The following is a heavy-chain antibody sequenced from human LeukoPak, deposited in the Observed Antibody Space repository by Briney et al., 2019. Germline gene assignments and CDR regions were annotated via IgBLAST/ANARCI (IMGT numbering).Heavy chain of an antibody. D-gene: IGHD6-19*01. CDR1: GFTFDDYA. V-gene: IGHV3-20*04. CDR3: AREVDIAVAGTPKSLFDY. J-gene: IGHJ4*02. CDR2: INWNGGST. Sequence: GGSLRLSCAASGFTFDDYAMHWVRQAPGKGREWVSGINWNGGSTGYADSVKGRFTISRDNAKNSLYLQMNSLRAEDPALYYCAREVDIAVAGTPKSLFDYWGQGTLVTVSS.